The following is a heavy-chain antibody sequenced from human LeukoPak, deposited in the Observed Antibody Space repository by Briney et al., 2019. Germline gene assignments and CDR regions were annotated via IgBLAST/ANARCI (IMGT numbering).Heavy chain of an antibody. CDR3: ARDQRYCSSTSCYQPFDY. J-gene: IGHJ4*02. Sequence: SETLSLTCTVSGGSISSYYWSWIRQPAGKGLEWIGRIYTSGSTNYNPSLKSRVTMSVDTSKNQFSLKLSSVTAADTAVYYCARDQRYCSSTSCYQPFDYWGQGTLVTVSS. CDR2: IYTSGST. CDR1: GGSISSYY. D-gene: IGHD2-2*01. V-gene: IGHV4-4*07.